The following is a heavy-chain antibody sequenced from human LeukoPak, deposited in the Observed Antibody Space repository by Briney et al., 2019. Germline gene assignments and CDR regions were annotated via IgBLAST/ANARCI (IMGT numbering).Heavy chain of an antibody. D-gene: IGHD1-26*01. J-gene: IGHJ4*02. Sequence: GGSLRLSGAASGFTFSSNPMGWVRQAPGKGLNWVSAISGSGGSTYYADSVKGRFTISRDNSKNTLYLQMNSLRAEDTAVYYCARGIVGAHEAFDYWGQGTLVTVSS. CDR2: ISGSGGST. CDR3: ARGIVGAHEAFDY. CDR1: GFTFSSNP. V-gene: IGHV3-23*01.